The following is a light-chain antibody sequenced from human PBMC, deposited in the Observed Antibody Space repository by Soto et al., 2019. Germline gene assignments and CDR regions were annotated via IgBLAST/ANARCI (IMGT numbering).Light chain of an antibody. CDR3: QHYNDGSRT. Sequence: DIQMTQSPSTLSASVGDRVTITCRASQSISSWLAWYQQKPGKAPKLLIYEASSLESGVPSRFSGSGSGTEFTLSISSLQPNDFASYYCQHYNDGSRTFGLGTKVEIK. J-gene: IGKJ1*01. CDR2: EAS. CDR1: QSISSW. V-gene: IGKV1-5*03.